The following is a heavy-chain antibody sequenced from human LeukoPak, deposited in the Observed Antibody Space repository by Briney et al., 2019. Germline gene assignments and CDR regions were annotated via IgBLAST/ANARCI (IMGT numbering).Heavy chain of an antibody. CDR1: DGSIINYY. CDR3: ARGEDI. V-gene: IGHV4-4*07. D-gene: IGHD1-26*01. CDR2: ISISGST. Sequence: MTSETLSLTCTVSDGSIINYYWTWIRQPAGKGLEWIGRISISGSTSYNPSLKSRVTMSVDTSKNQFSLNLTSVTAADTAVYYCARGEDIWGQGTMVTVSS. J-gene: IGHJ3*02.